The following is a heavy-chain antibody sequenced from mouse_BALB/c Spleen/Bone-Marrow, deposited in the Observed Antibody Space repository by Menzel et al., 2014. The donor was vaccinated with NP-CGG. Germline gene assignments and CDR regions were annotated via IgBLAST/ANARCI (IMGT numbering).Heavy chain of an antibody. CDR2: ISSGGSYT. D-gene: IGHD3-1*01. CDR1: GFTFSYYG. CDR3: ARDRSGYFDY. V-gene: IGHV5-9-4*01. Sequence: EVQVVESGGGLVKPGGSLKLSCAASGFTFSYYGMSWVRQSPEKRLEWVAEISSGGSYTYYPDTVTGRFTISRDNAKNTLYLEMSSLRSEDTAMYYCARDRSGYFDYWGQGTTLTVSS. J-gene: IGHJ2*01.